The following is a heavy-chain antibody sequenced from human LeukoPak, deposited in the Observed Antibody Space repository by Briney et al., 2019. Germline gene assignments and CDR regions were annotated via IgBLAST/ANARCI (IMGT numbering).Heavy chain of an antibody. Sequence: SETLSLTCAVYGGSFSGYDWSWIRQPPGKGLEWIGEINHSGSTNYNPSLKSRVTISVDTSKNQFSLKLSSVTAADTAVYYCARVRDTAMVTGHFDYWGQGTLVTVSS. J-gene: IGHJ4*02. CDR3: ARVRDTAMVTGHFDY. V-gene: IGHV4-34*01. CDR1: GGSFSGYD. CDR2: INHSGST. D-gene: IGHD5-18*01.